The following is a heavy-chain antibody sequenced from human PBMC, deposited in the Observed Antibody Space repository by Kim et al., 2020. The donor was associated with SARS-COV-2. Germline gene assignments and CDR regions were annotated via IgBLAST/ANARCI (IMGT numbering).Heavy chain of an antibody. J-gene: IGHJ6*01. Sequence: SVKVSCKASGGTFSSYGITWVRQAPGQGLEWMGRIIPILDRINYAQKFQGRVTMTADKSTGTAYMELSSLRSDDTAIYYWARGGWSTTCDWCHHGMDVW. V-gene: IGHV1-69*04. D-gene: IGHD2-2*01. CDR2: IIPILDRI. CDR3: ARGGWSTTCDWCHHGMDV. CDR1: GGTFSSYG.